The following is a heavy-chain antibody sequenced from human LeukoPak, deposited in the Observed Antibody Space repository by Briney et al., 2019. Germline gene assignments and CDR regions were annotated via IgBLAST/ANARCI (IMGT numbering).Heavy chain of an antibody. CDR2: IYTSGST. J-gene: IGHJ3*02. D-gene: IGHD6-13*01. CDR1: GGSISSYY. CDR3: ARSIAAARGNAFDI. Sequence: SSETLSLTCTVSGGSISSYYWSWIRQPAGKGLEWIGRIYTSGSTNYNPSLKSRVTMSVDTSKNQFSLKLSSATAADTAVYYCARSIAAARGNAFDIWGQGTMVTVSS. V-gene: IGHV4-4*07.